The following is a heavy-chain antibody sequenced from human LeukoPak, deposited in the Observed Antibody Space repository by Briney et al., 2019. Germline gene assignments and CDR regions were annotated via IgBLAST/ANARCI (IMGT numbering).Heavy chain of an antibody. CDR3: AREGMVRGVYVMPQYGMDV. Sequence: ASVKVSCKASGYTFTSYYMHWVRQAPGQGLEWMGIINPSGGSTSYAQKFQGRVTMTRDTSTSTVYMELSSLRSEDTAVYYCAREGMVRGVYVMPQYGMDVWGQGTTVTVSS. CDR2: INPSGGST. D-gene: IGHD3-10*01. CDR1: GYTFTSYY. J-gene: IGHJ6*02. V-gene: IGHV1-46*01.